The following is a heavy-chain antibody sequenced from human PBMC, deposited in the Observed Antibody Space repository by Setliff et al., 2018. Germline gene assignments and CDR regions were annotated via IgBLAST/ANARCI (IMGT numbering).Heavy chain of an antibody. D-gene: IGHD3-22*01. V-gene: IGHV1-18*01. CDR1: GATFSSHG. CDR2: ISPVYGIA. CDR3: VRGPGPSVVVAIPFDH. J-gene: IGHJ4*02. Sequence: ASVKVSCKASGATFSSHGMSWVRQAPGQGLEWMGWISPVYGIANYARKFQGRVTMTADTSTTTAYLELTSLRYDDTAVYYCVRGPGPSVVVAIPFDHWGQGSLVTVSS.